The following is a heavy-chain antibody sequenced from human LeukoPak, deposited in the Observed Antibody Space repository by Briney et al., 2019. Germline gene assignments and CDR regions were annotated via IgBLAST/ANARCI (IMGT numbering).Heavy chain of an antibody. CDR2: INQSGST. J-gene: IGHJ4*02. Sequence: PGGSLRLSCAASGFTFSSYWMSWVRQAPGKGLEWIGEINQSGSTKYNPSLKSRVTISADTSKNQFSLKLSSVTAADTAVYYCARLRDLTTVTTGPNYWGQGTLVTVSS. V-gene: IGHV4-34*01. CDR1: GFTFSSYW. D-gene: IGHD4-17*01. CDR3: ARLRDLTTVTTGPNY.